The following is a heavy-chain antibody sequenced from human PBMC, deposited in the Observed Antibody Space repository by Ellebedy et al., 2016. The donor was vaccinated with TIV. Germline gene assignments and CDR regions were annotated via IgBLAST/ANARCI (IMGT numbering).Heavy chain of an antibody. V-gene: IGHV4-59*01. J-gene: IGHJ6*02. Sequence: SETLSLTXTVSGGSISSYYWSWIRQPPGKGLEWIGYIYYSGSTNYNPSLKSRVTISVDTSKNQFSLKLSSVTAADTAVYYCARGKLRYYYGMDVWGQGTTVTVSS. CDR3: ARGKLRYYYGMDV. CDR1: GGSISSYY. CDR2: IYYSGST. D-gene: IGHD1-7*01.